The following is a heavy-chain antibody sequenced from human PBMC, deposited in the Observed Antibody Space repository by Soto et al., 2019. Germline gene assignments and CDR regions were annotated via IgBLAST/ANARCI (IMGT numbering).Heavy chain of an antibody. V-gene: IGHV4-34*01. CDR1: GGSFSGYY. J-gene: IGHJ5*02. D-gene: IGHD3-10*01. CDR2: INHSGST. Sequence: QVQLQQWGAGLLKPSETLSLTCAVYGGSFSGYYWSWIRQPPGKGLEWIGEINHSGSTNYNPSLKSRVTISVDTSKNQFYLKLSSVTAADTAVYYCARGTNYGSGSNWFDPWGQGTLVTVSS. CDR3: ARGTNYGSGSNWFDP.